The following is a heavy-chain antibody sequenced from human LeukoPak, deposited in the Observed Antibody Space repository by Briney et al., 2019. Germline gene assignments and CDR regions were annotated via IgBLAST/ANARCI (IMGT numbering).Heavy chain of an antibody. Sequence: PGGSLRLSCGASGFTFSSYGMHWVRQAPGKGLEWVAFIRYDGSNKYYADSVKGRFAISRDNAKNSLYLQMNSLRSEDTAVYYCAKEPEVSGYYWGFDYWGQGTLVTVSS. CDR3: AKEPEVSGYYWGFDY. CDR1: GFTFSSYG. D-gene: IGHD3-22*01. V-gene: IGHV3-30*02. J-gene: IGHJ4*02. CDR2: IRYDGSNK.